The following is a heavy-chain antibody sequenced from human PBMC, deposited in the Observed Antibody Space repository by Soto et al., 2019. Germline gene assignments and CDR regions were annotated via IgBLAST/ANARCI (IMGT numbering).Heavy chain of an antibody. CDR1: GFTFSSYW. Sequence: EVQLVESGGGLVQPGGSLRLSCAASGFTFSSYWMHWVRQVPGQGLVWVSRINSDGSSTTYADAVKGRFTSSRANAKNTLYMQMPSLKAEDTAVYYCASSGDGDCSGGSCDFWGQGTLVTVSS. CDR2: INSDGSST. V-gene: IGHV3-74*01. J-gene: IGHJ3*01. CDR3: ASSGDGDCSGGSCDF. D-gene: IGHD2-15*01.